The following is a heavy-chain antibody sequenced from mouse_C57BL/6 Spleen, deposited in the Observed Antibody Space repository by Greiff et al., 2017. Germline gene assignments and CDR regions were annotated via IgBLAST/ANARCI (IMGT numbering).Heavy chain of an antibody. CDR3: ARPTLWGRDFDV. CDR1: GYTFTSYW. Sequence: QVQLQQPGAELVRPGSSVKLSCQASGYTFTSYWMDWVKQRPGQGLEWIGNISPSDSENHYNQKFQDKATLTVDKSSSTAYMQLSSLTSADSAVYYCARPTLWGRDFDVWGTGTTVTVSS. D-gene: IGHD6-2*01. J-gene: IGHJ1*03. CDR2: ISPSDSEN. V-gene: IGHV1-61*01.